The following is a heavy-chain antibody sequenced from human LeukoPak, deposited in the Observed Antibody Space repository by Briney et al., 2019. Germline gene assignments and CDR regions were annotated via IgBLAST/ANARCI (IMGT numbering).Heavy chain of an antibody. CDR3: ARDSSGYQ. J-gene: IGHJ4*02. D-gene: IGHD3-22*01. Sequence: GGTLRLSCAASGFTFSTYWMSWVRQAPGKGLEWVANIKEDGSEKYYGDSVKGRFTISRDNAKNSLYLQMNSLRAEDTAVYYCARDSSGYQWGQGTLVTVSS. CDR1: GFTFSTYW. V-gene: IGHV3-7*01. CDR2: IKEDGSEK.